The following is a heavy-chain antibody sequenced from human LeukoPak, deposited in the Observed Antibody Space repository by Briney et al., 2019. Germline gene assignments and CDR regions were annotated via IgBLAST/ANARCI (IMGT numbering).Heavy chain of an antibody. CDR1: GFTFSSYG. CDR3: AKDLAYCSSTSC. D-gene: IGHD2-2*01. J-gene: IGHJ4*02. Sequence: HPGGSLRLPCAASGFTFSSYGMHWVRQAPGKGLEWVAFIRYDGSNKYYADSVKGRFTISRDNSKNTLYLQMNSLRAEDTAVYYCAKDLAYCSSTSCWGQGTLVTVSS. CDR2: IRYDGSNK. V-gene: IGHV3-30*02.